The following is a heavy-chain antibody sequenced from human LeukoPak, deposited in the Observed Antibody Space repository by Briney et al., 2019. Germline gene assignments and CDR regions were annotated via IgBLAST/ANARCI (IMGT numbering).Heavy chain of an antibody. V-gene: IGHV4-4*07. CDR3: ARGPPPDLDC. J-gene: IGHJ4*02. CDR2: IHLSGGT. Sequence: SETLSLTCTVSGDSISSYYWGWIRHRAGEGLEWVWRIHLSGGTNYNPSLKTRVTLAVDTSKNELSLKLRSVTAAYSAVYYCARGPPPDLDCWVGGSEVTVP. CDR1: GDSISSYY.